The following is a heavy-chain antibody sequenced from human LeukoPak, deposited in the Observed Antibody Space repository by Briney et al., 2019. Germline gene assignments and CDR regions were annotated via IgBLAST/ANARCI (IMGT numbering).Heavy chain of an antibody. V-gene: IGHV3-66*01. CDR3: ARETKYYYDSSGYQGPLYYYYGMDV. D-gene: IGHD3-22*01. CDR2: IYSGGST. Sequence: GGSLRLSCAASGFTVSSNYMSWVRQAPGKGLEWVSVIYSGGSTYYADSVKGRFTISRDNSKNTLYLQMNSLRAEDTAVYYCARETKYYYDSSGYQGPLYYYYGMDVWGQGTTVTVSS. J-gene: IGHJ6*02. CDR1: GFTVSSNY.